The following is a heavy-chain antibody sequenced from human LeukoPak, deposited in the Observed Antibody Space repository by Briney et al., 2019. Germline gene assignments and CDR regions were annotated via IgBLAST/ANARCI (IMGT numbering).Heavy chain of an antibody. V-gene: IGHV4-4*07. Sequence: SETLSLTCTVSGGSIYNYYWSWIRQPAGKGLEWIGRIYTSGSTDYSPSLKSRVTMSLDASKNQFSLNLYSVTAADTAVYFCARESKTYDGSGYYHDSWGQGTLVTVSS. CDR3: ARESKTYDGSGYYHDS. CDR1: GGSIYNYY. D-gene: IGHD3-22*01. CDR2: IYTSGST. J-gene: IGHJ4*02.